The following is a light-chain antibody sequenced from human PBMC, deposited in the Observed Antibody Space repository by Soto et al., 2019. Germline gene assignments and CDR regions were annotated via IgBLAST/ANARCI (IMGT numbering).Light chain of an antibody. Sequence: AIQVTQSPTSLSASVGDRVTITCRSSQDIRNYLGWYQQKPGKAPQLLIYGASSLQRGVSSRFSGSGFGTDFTLTISSLQPEDAATYLCLQDRCNFWTFG. CDR2: GAS. J-gene: IGKJ5*01. CDR1: QDIRNY. V-gene: IGKV1-6*01. CDR3: LQDRCNFWT.